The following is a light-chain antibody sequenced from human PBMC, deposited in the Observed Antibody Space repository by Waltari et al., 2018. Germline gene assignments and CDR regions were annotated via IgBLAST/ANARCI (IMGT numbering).Light chain of an antibody. J-gene: IGKJ2*03. CDR2: LGS. CDR3: MQALQTPIS. V-gene: IGKV2-28*01. Sequence: DIVMTQSPLSLPVTPGEPASISCRSSQSLLHSIGYGYLDWYLQKPGQSPQLLIYLGSNRASGVPDRFSGSGSGTDFTLKISRVEAEDVGVYYCMQALQTPISFGQGTKLEIK. CDR1: QSLLHSIGYGY.